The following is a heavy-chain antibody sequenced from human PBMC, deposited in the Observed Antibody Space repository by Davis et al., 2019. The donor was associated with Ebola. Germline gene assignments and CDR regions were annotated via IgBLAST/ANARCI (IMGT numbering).Heavy chain of an antibody. Sequence: MPSETLSLTCAVSGYSISSNYWWGWIRQHPGKRLECRGAISKSGSTYYNPSLKSRVTMSVDTSKNQFSLKLSSVAAVDTAVYYCARMGTGSYFDYYYGMDVWGQGTTVTVSS. D-gene: IGHD1-26*01. CDR3: ARMGTGSYFDYYYGMDV. J-gene: IGHJ6*02. CDR2: ISKSGST. CDR1: GYSISSNYW. V-gene: IGHV4-28*01.